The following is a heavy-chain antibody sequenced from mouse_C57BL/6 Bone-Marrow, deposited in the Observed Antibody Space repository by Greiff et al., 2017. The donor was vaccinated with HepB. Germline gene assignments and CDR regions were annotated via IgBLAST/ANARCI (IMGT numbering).Heavy chain of an antibody. Sequence: EVMLVESGGGLVQPGGSLKLSCAASGFTFSDYYMYWVRQTPEKRLEWVAYISNGGGSTYYPDTVKGRFPISRDNAKNTLYLQMSRLKSEDTAMYYCARPGSRYWYFDVWGTGTTVTVSS. CDR1: GFTFSDYY. CDR2: ISNGGGST. J-gene: IGHJ1*03. CDR3: ARPGSRYWYFDV. D-gene: IGHD1-1*01. V-gene: IGHV5-12*01.